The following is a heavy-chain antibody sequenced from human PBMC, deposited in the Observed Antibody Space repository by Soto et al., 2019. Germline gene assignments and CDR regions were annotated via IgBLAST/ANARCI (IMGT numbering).Heavy chain of an antibody. CDR1: GGSVSSGSYY. CDR3: THSLRDYFDY. Sequence: QVQLQESGPGLVKPSESLSLTCTVSGGSVSSGSYYWTWIRQPPGKGLEWIGYIHSSGSTEYNPSLMSRVPLSIDTSKNQFSLNLRSLTAADAAVYYCTHSLRDYFDYWGQGALVTVSS. V-gene: IGHV4-61*01. D-gene: IGHD3-10*01. CDR2: IHSSGST. J-gene: IGHJ4*02.